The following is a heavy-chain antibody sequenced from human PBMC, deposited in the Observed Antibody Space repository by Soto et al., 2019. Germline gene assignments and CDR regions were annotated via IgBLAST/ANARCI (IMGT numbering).Heavy chain of an antibody. Sequence: QVHVVQSGAEVKKPGSSVNVSCKASGGTFSNYAITWVRQAPGQGLEWVGRIIPIFGTTNVAQKFQGRVTITADESTTTAYMELSGLRSDDTAVYYCAKDGGADGYFGNWLDPWGQGTLVTVSS. CDR3: AKDGGADGYFGNWLDP. D-gene: IGHD5-12*01. CDR2: IIPIFGTT. J-gene: IGHJ5*02. CDR1: GGTFSNYA. V-gene: IGHV1-69*15.